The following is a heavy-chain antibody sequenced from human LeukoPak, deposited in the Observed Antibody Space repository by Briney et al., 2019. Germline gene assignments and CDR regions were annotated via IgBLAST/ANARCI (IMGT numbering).Heavy chain of an antibody. CDR2: ITSGGNT. Sequence: GRSLRLSCAASGFTLSSNYMNCVRQAPGEGLEWVSVITSGGNTYYADSVKGRFTTARDNSKYTLYMQMNSLGAEDTAVYYCAKDLWVTYGSGSYYLDYWGQGTLVTVSS. CDR1: GFTLSSNY. D-gene: IGHD3-10*01. V-gene: IGHV3-53*05. J-gene: IGHJ4*02. CDR3: AKDLWVTYGSGSYYLDY.